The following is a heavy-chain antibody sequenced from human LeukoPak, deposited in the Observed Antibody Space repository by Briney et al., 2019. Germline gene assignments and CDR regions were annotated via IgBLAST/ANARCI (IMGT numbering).Heavy chain of an antibody. D-gene: IGHD3-22*01. Sequence: GGSLRLSCAASGFYFNDYTFNWVRQAPGKGLEWLSHISATSSAIYYGDSVKGRFTTSRDNAKNSVFLQMNSLRAEDTAVYYCARDNPPVDYYDSSGYLPDYWGQGTLVTVSS. CDR3: ARDNPPVDYYDSSGYLPDY. V-gene: IGHV3-48*04. CDR2: ISATSSAI. CDR1: GFYFNDYT. J-gene: IGHJ4*02.